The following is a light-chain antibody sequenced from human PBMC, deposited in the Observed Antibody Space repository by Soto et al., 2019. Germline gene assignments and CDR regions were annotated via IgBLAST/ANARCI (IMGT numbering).Light chain of an antibody. J-gene: IGKJ2*01. CDR1: QSISSW. V-gene: IGKV1-5*01. CDR2: DAS. CDR3: QQYNNYSLYT. Sequence: DIQMTQSPSPLSASVGDRVAITCRASQSISSWLAWYQQKPGKAPKLLIYDASSLESGVPSRFSGSGSGTEFTLTISSLQPDDFATYYCQQYNNYSLYTFGQGTKLEIE.